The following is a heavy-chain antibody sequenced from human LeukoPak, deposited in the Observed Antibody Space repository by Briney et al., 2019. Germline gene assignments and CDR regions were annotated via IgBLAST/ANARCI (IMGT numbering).Heavy chain of an antibody. Sequence: GESLKISCKASGYTFANYWIGWVRQMPGKGLEWMGIIYPGDSDTRYSPSFQGQVTISADKSISTAYLQWSSLKASDTAMYYCARSAPGSGYIHFDYWGQGTLVTVSS. CDR2: IYPGDSDT. V-gene: IGHV5-51*01. D-gene: IGHD3-22*01. CDR1: GYTFANYW. CDR3: ARSAPGSGYIHFDY. J-gene: IGHJ4*02.